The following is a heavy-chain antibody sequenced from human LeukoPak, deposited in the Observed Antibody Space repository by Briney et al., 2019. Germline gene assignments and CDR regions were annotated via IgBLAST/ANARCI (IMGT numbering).Heavy chain of an antibody. CDR2: IWHDGSNT. CDR3: AKRALGTSSNANVWLDP. Sequence: GGSLRLSCAASGFSFSSFAMHWVRQAPGKGLEWVSLIWHDGSNTYYADSVKGRFTISRDNSKNTLYLQMDSLRAEDTAVYYCAKRALGTSSNANVWLDPWGQETLLTVSS. CDR1: GFSFSSFA. D-gene: IGHD1-1*01. V-gene: IGHV3-33*06. J-gene: IGHJ5*02.